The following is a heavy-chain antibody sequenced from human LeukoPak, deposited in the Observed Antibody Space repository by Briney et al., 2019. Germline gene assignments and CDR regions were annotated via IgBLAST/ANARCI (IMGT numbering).Heavy chain of an antibody. J-gene: IGHJ4*02. Sequence: SETLSLTCGVSSGSISSNNWWSWVRQPPGKGLEWIGELNHRGSTTYHPSLKSRVTMSVDKSKNQFSLTLSSVTAADTAVYYCARSADWLLRQQRGTNYFDSWGQGTLVTVSS. CDR1: SGSISSNNW. CDR2: LNHRGST. CDR3: ARSADWLLRQQRGTNYFDS. V-gene: IGHV4-4*02. D-gene: IGHD2-15*01.